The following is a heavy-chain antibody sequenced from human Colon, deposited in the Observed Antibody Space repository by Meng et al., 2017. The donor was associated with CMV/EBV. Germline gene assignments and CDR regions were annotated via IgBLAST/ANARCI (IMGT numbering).Heavy chain of an antibody. CDR3: ARGGGGTSSDY. Sequence: ASVTVSCKTSGYTFTDYDVNWVRQAAGQGLEWMGWMTPSSGYPGYAPKFQGRVTMTRDTSINTAYMELSGLTSEDTAVYYCARGGGGTSSDYWGQGTLVTVSS. J-gene: IGHJ4*01. CDR1: GYTFTDYD. CDR2: MTPSSGYP. D-gene: IGHD6-6*01. V-gene: IGHV1-8*01.